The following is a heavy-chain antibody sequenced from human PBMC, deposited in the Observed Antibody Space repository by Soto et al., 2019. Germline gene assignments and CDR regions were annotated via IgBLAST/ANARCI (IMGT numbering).Heavy chain of an antibody. CDR2: VGFNGVGT. D-gene: IGHD6-13*01. V-gene: IGHV3-23*01. Sequence: EVQLLESGGNLVQPGGSLRLSCAASGFTFSTYAMSWVRQDPGKGLEWVSTVGFNGVGTWYADSVKGRIIISRDNSKNIVYLQIHSLSIEDTAVYHCAKDLGYSNSQPWCFDLRGRGTLVTDS. CDR1: GFTFSTYA. CDR3: AKDLGYSNSQPWCFDL. J-gene: IGHJ2*01.